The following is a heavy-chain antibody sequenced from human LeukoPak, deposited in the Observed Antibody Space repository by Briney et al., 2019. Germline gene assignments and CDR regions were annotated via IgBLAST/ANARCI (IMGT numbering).Heavy chain of an antibody. Sequence: GGSLRLSCAASGFTFSHYAMNWVRQAPGKGLEWVSVIYSGGSTYYADSVKGRFTISRDNSKNTLYLQMNSLRAEDTAVYDCARSGNRIVGATNPDYWGQGTLVTVSS. D-gene: IGHD1-26*01. CDR3: ARSGNRIVGATNPDY. V-gene: IGHV3-66*01. J-gene: IGHJ4*02. CDR2: IYSGGST. CDR1: GFTFSHYA.